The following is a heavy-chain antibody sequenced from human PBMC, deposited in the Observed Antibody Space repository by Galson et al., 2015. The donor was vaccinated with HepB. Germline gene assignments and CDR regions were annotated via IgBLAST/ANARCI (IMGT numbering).Heavy chain of an antibody. J-gene: IGHJ3*02. CDR2: IYYSGST. V-gene: IGHV4-59*08. D-gene: IGHD3-10*01. CDR1: GGSISSYY. Sequence: ETLSLTCTVSGGSISSYYWSWIRQPPGKGLEWIGYIYYSGSTNYNPSLKSRVTISVDTSKNQFSLKLSSVTAADTAVYYCARGVLLWFGEFAFDIWGQGTMVTVSS. CDR3: ARGVLLWFGEFAFDI.